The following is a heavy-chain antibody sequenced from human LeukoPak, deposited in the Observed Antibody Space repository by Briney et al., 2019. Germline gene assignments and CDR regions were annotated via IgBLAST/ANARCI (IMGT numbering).Heavy chain of an antibody. D-gene: IGHD5-24*01. J-gene: IGHJ3*02. CDR1: GFTFSSYD. CDR2: IGTAGDT. V-gene: IGHV3-13*01. Sequence: GGSLRLSCAASGFTFSSYDMHWVRQATGKGLEWVSAIGTAGDTYYPGSVKGRFTISRENAKNSLYLQMNSLRAGDTAVYYCARGGRWLQWAFDIWGQGTMVTVSS. CDR3: ARGGRWLQWAFDI.